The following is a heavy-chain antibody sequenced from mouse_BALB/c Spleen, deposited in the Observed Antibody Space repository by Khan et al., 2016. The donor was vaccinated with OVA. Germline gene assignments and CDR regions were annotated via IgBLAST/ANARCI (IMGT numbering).Heavy chain of an antibody. J-gene: IGHJ2*01. CDR2: IANKADGYRT. CDR1: GFTFTDYY. D-gene: IGHD4-1*02. Sequence: EVELVESGGGLVQPGGSLRLSCATSGFTFTDYYMTWVRQPPGGPLEWLGFIANKADGYRTEYSASVKGRFTFSRDSSQNILYLQMTTLRAEDSATYYCARGQVGSYFDYWGQGTTLTVSS. CDR3: ARGQVGSYFDY. V-gene: IGHV7-3*02.